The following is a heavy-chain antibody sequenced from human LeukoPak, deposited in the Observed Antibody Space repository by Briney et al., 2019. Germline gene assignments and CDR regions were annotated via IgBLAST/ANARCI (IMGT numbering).Heavy chain of an antibody. CDR3: SGENGAFSPFGY. Sequence: PSEPLSLICGVSGGPISNTHWWGWVRQPPGPGLEWIGEISLTGLNHYNPSLKRRATVSLDKSKNQLSLNLTSVTAADTAVYYCSGENGAFSPFGYWGQGTLVTVSS. D-gene: IGHD2-8*01. V-gene: IGHV4-4*02. CDR1: GGPISNTHW. CDR2: ISLTGLN. J-gene: IGHJ4*02.